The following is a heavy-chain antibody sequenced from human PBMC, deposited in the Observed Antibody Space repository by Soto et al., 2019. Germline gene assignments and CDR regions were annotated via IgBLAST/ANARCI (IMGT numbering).Heavy chain of an antibody. V-gene: IGHV4-31*03. CDR3: ARYCSSTSCYTPNFDY. D-gene: IGHD2-2*02. Sequence: QVQLQESGPGLVKPSQTLSLTCTVSGGSISSGGYYWSWIRQHPGKGLEWIGYIYYSGSTYYNPSLKSRVTISVDTSKNQFSLKLSSVTAADTAMYYCARYCSSTSCYTPNFDYWGQGTLVTVSS. CDR2: IYYSGST. CDR1: GGSISSGGYY. J-gene: IGHJ4*02.